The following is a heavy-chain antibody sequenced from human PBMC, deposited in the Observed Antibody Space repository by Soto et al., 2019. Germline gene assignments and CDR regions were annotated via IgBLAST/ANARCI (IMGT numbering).Heavy chain of an antibody. J-gene: IGHJ4*02. CDR1: VGSFCSYA. CDR3: ASPDDIVVY. Sequence: LSITCAVYVGSFCSYAMHGVRQAPGKGLEWVAVISYDGSNKYYADSVKGRFTISRDNSKNTLYLQMNSLRAEDTAVYYCASPDDIVVYWGQGTLVTVSS. D-gene: IGHD2-15*01. V-gene: IGHV3-30-3*01. CDR2: ISYDGSNK.